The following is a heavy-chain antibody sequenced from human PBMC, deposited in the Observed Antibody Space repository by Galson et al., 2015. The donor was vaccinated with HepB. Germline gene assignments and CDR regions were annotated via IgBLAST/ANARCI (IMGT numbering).Heavy chain of an antibody. J-gene: IGHJ1*01. CDR3: ANDGSVVGPWHESFQH. CDR1: GFTFSSYA. CDR2: ISASGGST. D-gene: IGHD2-15*01. Sequence: SLRLSCAASGFTFSSYAMSWVRQAPGKGLEWVSTISASGGSTYYADSVKGRFTISRDNSKNTLYLQMSSLRAEDTAVYYCANDGSVVGPWHESFQHWGQGTLVTVSS. V-gene: IGHV3-23*01.